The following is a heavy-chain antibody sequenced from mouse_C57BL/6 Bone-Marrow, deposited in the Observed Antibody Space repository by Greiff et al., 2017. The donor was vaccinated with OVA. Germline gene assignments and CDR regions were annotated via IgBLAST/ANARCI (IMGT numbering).Heavy chain of an antibody. CDR1: GYTFTSYW. V-gene: IGHV1-55*01. CDR3: ARGPRRYFDV. J-gene: IGHJ1*03. Sequence: QVHVKQPGAELVKPGASVKMSCKASGYTFTSYWITWVKQRPGQGLEWIGDIYPGSGSTNYNEKFKSKATLTVDTSSSTAYMQLSSLTSEDSAVYYCARGPRRYFDVWGTGTTVTVSS. CDR2: IYPGSGST.